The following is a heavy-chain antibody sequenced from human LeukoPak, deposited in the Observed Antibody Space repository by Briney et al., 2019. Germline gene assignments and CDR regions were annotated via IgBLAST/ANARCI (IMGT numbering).Heavy chain of an antibody. D-gene: IGHD2-2*01. CDR1: GYTFTSYD. Sequence: GASVKVSCKASGYTFTSYDINWVRQATGQGLEWMGWMNPNRGNTGYTQKFQGRVTMTRNTSISTAYMELSSLRSEDTAVYYCASARSSTSWSDFDYWGQGTLVTVSS. J-gene: IGHJ4*02. V-gene: IGHV1-8*01. CDR2: MNPNRGNT. CDR3: ASARSSTSWSDFDY.